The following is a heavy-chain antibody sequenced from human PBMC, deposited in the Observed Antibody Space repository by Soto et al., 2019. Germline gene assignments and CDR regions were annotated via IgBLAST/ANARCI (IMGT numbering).Heavy chain of an antibody. V-gene: IGHV4-59*08. Sequence: QVQLQESGPGLVKPSETLSLTCTVSGGSISSYYWTWIRQPPGKGLEWIGFMYNSGSTHYNPSLKSRVTISLAPSKNQFSLNLRSVPAADTAVYYCASMGYHYGSGSYPLDYWGQGTLVTVSS. D-gene: IGHD3-10*01. CDR1: GGSISSYY. CDR2: MYNSGST. CDR3: ASMGYHYGSGSYPLDY. J-gene: IGHJ4*02.